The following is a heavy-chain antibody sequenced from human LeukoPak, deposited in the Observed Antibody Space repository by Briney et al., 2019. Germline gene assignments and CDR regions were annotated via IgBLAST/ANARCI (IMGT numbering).Heavy chain of an antibody. CDR2: IIPNLGTT. V-gene: IGHV1-69*04. D-gene: IGHD3-22*01. CDR3: ATTNDGGGYQWGDFFDF. Sequence: SVKVSCKASGGTSNSHAISWVRQAPGQGLEWMGRIIPNLGTTNRAQNFQDRVTLTADKSTNTAYMELTSLTSDDTAVYYCATTNDGGGYQWGDFFDFWGQGTLGPVSS. J-gene: IGHJ4*02. CDR1: GGTSNSHA.